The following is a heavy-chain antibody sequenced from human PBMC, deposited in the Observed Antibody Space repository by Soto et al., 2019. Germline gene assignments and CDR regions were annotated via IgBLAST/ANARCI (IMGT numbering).Heavy chain of an antibody. V-gene: IGHV1-2*02. D-gene: IGHD3-22*01. J-gene: IGHJ4*02. Sequence: ASVKVSCKASGYTFTSYYIHWVRQAPGQGLELMGWINPITGGTNYAPKFQGRVTMTRDTSITTAYMELSRLRSDDTAVYYCARNYYDSSDRDYLDYWGQGTPVTVSS. CDR3: ARNYYDSSDRDYLDY. CDR1: GYTFTSYY. CDR2: INPITGGT.